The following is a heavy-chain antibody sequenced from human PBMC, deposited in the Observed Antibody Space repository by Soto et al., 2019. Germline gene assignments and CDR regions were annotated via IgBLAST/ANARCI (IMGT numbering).Heavy chain of an antibody. CDR2: ISGSGGST. V-gene: IGHV3-23*01. Sequence: GGSLRLSCAASGFTFSSYAMSWVRQAPGKGLEWVSAISGSGGSTYYADSVKGRFTISRDNSKNTLYLQMNSLRAEDTAVYYFAKDPSSSPSHYYGMDVWGQGTTVTVSS. CDR3: AKDPSSSPSHYYGMDV. CDR1: GFTFSSYA. J-gene: IGHJ6*02. D-gene: IGHD6-13*01.